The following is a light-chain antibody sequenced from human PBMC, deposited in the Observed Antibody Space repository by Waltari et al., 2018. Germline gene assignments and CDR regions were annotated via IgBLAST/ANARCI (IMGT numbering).Light chain of an antibody. CDR1: SLRSDY. CDR2: GKN. Sequence: SSELTQDPAVSVALGQTVRITCQGDSLRSDYASWYQQKPGPAPVFVVYGKNNRPSGIPDRFSGSSSGDTVTLTITGAQAEDEADYYCNSRDSSGNHLVFGPGTKVTVL. CDR3: NSRDSSGNHLV. J-gene: IGLJ1*01. V-gene: IGLV3-19*01.